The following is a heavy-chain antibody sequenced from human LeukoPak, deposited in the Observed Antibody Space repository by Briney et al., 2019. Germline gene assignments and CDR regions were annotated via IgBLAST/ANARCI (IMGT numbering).Heavy chain of an antibody. Sequence: GASLRLSCAASGFTFKIYAMSWVRQAPGKGLEWVSSINSDSSLMYYAESVKGRFTISRDNARNSLYLQMSSLRVEDTAVYYCIRDLLYDYSLDYWGQGTLVTVSS. D-gene: IGHD3-16*01. CDR3: IRDLLYDYSLDY. CDR1: GFTFKIYA. J-gene: IGHJ4*02. V-gene: IGHV3-21*01. CDR2: INSDSSLM.